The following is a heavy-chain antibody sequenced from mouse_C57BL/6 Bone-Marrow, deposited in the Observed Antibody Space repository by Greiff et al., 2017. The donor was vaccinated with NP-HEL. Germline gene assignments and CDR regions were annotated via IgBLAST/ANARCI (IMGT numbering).Heavy chain of an antibody. Sequence: QVQLQQPGAELVKPGASVKMSCKASGYTFTSYWITWVKQRPGQGLEWIGDIYPGSGSTNYNEKFKSKATLTVDTSSSTAYMQLSSLTSEDSAVYYCARSGDYDGYAMDYWGQGTSVTVSS. J-gene: IGHJ4*01. CDR1: GYTFTSYW. V-gene: IGHV1-55*01. CDR2: IYPGSGST. D-gene: IGHD2-4*01. CDR3: ARSGDYDGYAMDY.